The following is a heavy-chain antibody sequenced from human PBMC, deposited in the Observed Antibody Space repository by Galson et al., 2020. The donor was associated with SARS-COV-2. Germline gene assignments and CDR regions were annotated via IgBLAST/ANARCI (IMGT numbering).Heavy chain of an antibody. CDR3: SRCAVCGRLDAFAV. D-gene: IGHD6-19*01. V-gene: IGHV5-51*01. CDR1: GYIFTAYW. Sequence: GESLKISCQASGYIFTAYWIGWVRQMPGKGLEWMGIIFPRDSDIRYNPSFQGQVTISVDTSISTAYLKWNSLKAADTAIYYCSRCAVCGRLDAFAVWGPGTSVTVSS. J-gene: IGHJ3*01. CDR2: IFPRDSDI.